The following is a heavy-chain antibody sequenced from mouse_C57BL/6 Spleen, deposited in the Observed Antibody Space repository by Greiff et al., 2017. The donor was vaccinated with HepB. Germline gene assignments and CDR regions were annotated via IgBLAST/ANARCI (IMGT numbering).Heavy chain of an antibody. CDR1: GYTFTSYW. CDR2: IHPNSGST. Sequence: QVQLQQSGAELVKPGASVKLSCKASGYTFTSYWMHWVKQRPGQGLEWIGMIHPNSGSTNYNEKFKSKATLTVDKSSSTAYMQLSSLTSEDSAVYYCARGRGNYGVDAKDYWGQGTSVTVSS. V-gene: IGHV1-64*01. D-gene: IGHD2-1*01. J-gene: IGHJ4*01. CDR3: ARGRGNYGVDAKDY.